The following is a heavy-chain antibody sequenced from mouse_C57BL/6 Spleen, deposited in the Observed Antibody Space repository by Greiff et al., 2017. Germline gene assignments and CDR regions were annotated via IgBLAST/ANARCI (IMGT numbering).Heavy chain of an antibody. D-gene: IGHD1-1*01. CDR2: IHPNSGST. Sequence: QVQLQQPGAELVKPGASVKLSCKASGYTFTSYWMHWVKQRPGQGLEWIGMIHPNSGSTNYNEKFKSKATLTVDKSSSTAYMQLSSLTSEDSAVYYCASGYYGSRHPFAYWGQGTLVTVSA. CDR3: ASGYYGSRHPFAY. J-gene: IGHJ3*01. V-gene: IGHV1-64*01. CDR1: GYTFTSYW.